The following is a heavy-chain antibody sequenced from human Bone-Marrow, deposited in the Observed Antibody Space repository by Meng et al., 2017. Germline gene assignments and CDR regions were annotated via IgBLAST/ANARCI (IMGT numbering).Heavy chain of an antibody. V-gene: IGHV3-53*04. J-gene: IGHJ3*02. Sequence: GESLKISCAASGFTVSSNYMSWVRQAPGKGLEWVSVIYSGGSTYYADSVKGRFTISRHNSKNTLYLQMNSLRAEDTAVYYCAREGTRGYSYYDAFDIWGQGTMVT. CDR3: AREGTRGYSYYDAFDI. D-gene: IGHD5-18*01. CDR1: GFTVSSNY. CDR2: IYSGGST.